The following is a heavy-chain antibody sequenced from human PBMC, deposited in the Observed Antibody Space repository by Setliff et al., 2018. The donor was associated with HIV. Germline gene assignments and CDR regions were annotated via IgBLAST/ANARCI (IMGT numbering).Heavy chain of an antibody. Sequence: PGGSLRLSCAVSGFILSEDWMSWVRQAPGKGLEWLGRIKSKRDGGTIDYTAPVKGRFTISRDDSKNTLYLEMNNLKTEDTAVYYCTTDLGSGRFSWNNNWGQGTLVTSPQ. CDR3: TTDLGSGRFSWNNN. CDR2: IKSKRDGGTI. J-gene: IGHJ4*02. CDR1: GFILSEDW. V-gene: IGHV3-15*01. D-gene: IGHD1-26*01.